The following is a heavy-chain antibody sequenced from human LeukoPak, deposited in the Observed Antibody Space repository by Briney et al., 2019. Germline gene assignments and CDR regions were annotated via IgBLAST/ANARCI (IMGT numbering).Heavy chain of an antibody. J-gene: IGHJ5*02. CDR2: ITGSGNDA. CDR3: AKDSFRFGELWAGDNWFDP. V-gene: IGHV3-23*01. Sequence: GGSLRLSCAASGFTFSNYAMTWVRQAPGKGLEWVSTITGSGNDAYYADSVKGRFTISRDNSKNTLYLQMNSLRAEDTAVYYCAKDSFRFGELWAGDNWFDPWGQGTLVTVSS. D-gene: IGHD3-10*01. CDR1: GFTFSNYA.